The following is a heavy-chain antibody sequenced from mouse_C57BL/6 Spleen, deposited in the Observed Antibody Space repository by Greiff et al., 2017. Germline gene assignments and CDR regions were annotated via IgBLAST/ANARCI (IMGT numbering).Heavy chain of an antibody. Sequence: QVQLQQPGAELVKPGASVKVSCKASGYTFTSYWMHWVKQRPGQGLEWIGRIHPADSDTNYNQKFKGKATLTADKSSSTAYMQLSSVTSEDSAVYYCAMGYSSIYEEDIDYWGQGTALTVSS. CDR3: AMGYSSIYEEDIDY. CDR1: GYTFTSYW. J-gene: IGHJ2*01. CDR2: IHPADSDT. V-gene: IGHV1-74*01. D-gene: IGHD1-1*01.